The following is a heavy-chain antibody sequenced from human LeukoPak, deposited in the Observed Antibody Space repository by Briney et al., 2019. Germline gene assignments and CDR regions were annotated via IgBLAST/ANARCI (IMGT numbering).Heavy chain of an antibody. CDR1: GFTVSSNY. J-gene: IGHJ4*02. D-gene: IGHD1-1*01. CDR3: ARGGAWNDLKAPFDY. Sequence: GGSLRLSCAASGFTVSSNYMSWVRQAPGKGLEWVSVIYSGGSTYYADSVKGRFTISRDNSKNTLYLQMNSLRAEDTAVYYCARGGAWNDLKAPFDYWGQGTLVTVSS. V-gene: IGHV3-53*01. CDR2: IYSGGST.